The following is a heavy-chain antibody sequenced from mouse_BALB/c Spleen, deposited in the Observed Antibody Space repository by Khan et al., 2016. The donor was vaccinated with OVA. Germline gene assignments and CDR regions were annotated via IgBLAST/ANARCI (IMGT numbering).Heavy chain of an antibody. CDR3: TRWSYWFAY. CDR2: IYPGSGST. J-gene: IGHJ3*01. D-gene: IGHD2-12*01. Sequence: LQQPGSELVRPGASVKLSCKASGYTFTSYWMHWVKQRPGQGLEWIGEIYPGSGSTNYDEKFKSKATLTVDTSASTAYMQLSSLTSEDSAVYYCTRWSYWFAYWGQGTLVTVSA. CDR1: GYTFTSYW. V-gene: IGHV1S22*01.